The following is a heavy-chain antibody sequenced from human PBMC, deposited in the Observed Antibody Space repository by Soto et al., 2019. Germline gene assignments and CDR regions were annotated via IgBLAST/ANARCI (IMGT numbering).Heavy chain of an antibody. Sequence: PGGALRLSCAASGFTFSSYSMNWVRQAPGKGLEWVSYISSSSSTIYYADSVKGRFTISRDNAKNSLYLQMNSLRAEDTAVYYCAREFLDTIFGVVTNWFDPWGQGTLVTVSS. J-gene: IGHJ5*02. V-gene: IGHV3-48*01. D-gene: IGHD3-3*01. CDR1: GFTFSSYS. CDR3: AREFLDTIFGVVTNWFDP. CDR2: ISSSSSTI.